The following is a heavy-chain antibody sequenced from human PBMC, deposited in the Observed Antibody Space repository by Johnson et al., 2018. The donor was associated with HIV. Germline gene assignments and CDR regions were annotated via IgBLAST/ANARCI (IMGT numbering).Heavy chain of an antibody. CDR1: GFTFEDYA. V-gene: IGHV3-9*01. Sequence: VQLVESGGGLVQPGRSLRLSCEASGFTFEDYAMHWVRQAPGKGLEWVSGISWNSGSIGYADSVKGRFTISRDNAKNSLYLQMNSLRAEDTAWYYCARRTVVTPGAFDILGQGTMVTVSS. D-gene: IGHD4-23*01. J-gene: IGHJ3*02. CDR3: ARRTVVTPGAFDI. CDR2: ISWNSGSI.